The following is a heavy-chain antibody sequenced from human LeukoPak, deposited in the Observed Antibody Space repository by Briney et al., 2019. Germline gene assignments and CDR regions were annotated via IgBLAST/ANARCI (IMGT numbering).Heavy chain of an antibody. CDR1: GFTFSSYA. CDR2: ISYDGSNK. V-gene: IGHV3-30*04. Sequence: PGGSLRLSCAASGFTFSSYAMHWVRQAPGKGLEWVAVISYDGSNKYYADSVKGRFTISRDNSKNTLYPQMNSLRAEDTAVYYCARGDSIAAAGVIDYWGQGTLVTVSS. D-gene: IGHD6-13*01. J-gene: IGHJ4*02. CDR3: ARGDSIAAAGVIDY.